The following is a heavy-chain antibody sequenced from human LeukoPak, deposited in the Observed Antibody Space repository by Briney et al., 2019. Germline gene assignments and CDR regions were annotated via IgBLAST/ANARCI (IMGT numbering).Heavy chain of an antibody. CDR1: GYTFTSYY. J-gene: IGHJ6*03. Sequence: ASVKVSCKASGYTFTSYYMHWVRQAPGQGLEWMGIINPSGGSTSYAQKFQGRVTMTRDMSTSTVYMELSSLRSEDTAVYYCARGVGIAVAGTEDMKYSYYYFYMDVWGKGTTVTVSS. V-gene: IGHV1-46*01. CDR3: ARGVGIAVAGTEDMKYSYYYFYMDV. D-gene: IGHD6-19*01. CDR2: INPSGGST.